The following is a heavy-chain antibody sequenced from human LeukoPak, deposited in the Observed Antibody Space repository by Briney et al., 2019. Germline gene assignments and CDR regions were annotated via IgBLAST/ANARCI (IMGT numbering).Heavy chain of an antibody. Sequence: PGGSLRLSCAASGFTFSSYAMNWVRQAPGKGLEWVSGISGSGGSTYYADSVKGRFTISRDNSKNTLYLQMNSLRAEDTAVYYCVKAAGSTIFGVVIKRPYYFDYWGQGTLVTVSS. V-gene: IGHV3-23*01. CDR2: ISGSGGST. D-gene: IGHD3-3*01. J-gene: IGHJ4*02. CDR3: VKAAGSTIFGVVIKRPYYFDY. CDR1: GFTFSSYA.